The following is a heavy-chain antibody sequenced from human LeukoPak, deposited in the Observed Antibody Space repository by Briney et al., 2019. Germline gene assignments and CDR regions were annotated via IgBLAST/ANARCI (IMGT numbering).Heavy chain of an antibody. J-gene: IGHJ5*02. D-gene: IGHD2-15*01. CDR2: IYYDGSP. CDR3: ARVGRGPVDL. V-gene: IGHV4-59*01. CDR1: RGFISTYY. Sequence: PSETLSLTCTVSRGFISTYYWSWIRKPPGKGMEWIGYIYYDGSPKYHPSLKSRVTISVDTSKNQFSLKLSSVAAADTAVYYCARVGRGPVDLWGQGTLVTVSS.